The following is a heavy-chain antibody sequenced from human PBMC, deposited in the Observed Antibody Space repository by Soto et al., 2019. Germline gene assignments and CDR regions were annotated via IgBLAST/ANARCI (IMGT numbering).Heavy chain of an antibody. J-gene: IGHJ6*03. CDR2: INPNSGGT. CDR1: GYTFTGYY. D-gene: IGHD3-16*01. CDR3: ARSGGGGTTYYYYYYMDV. Sequence: ASVKVSCKASGYTFTGYYMHWVRQAPGQGLEWMGWINPNSGGTNYAQKFQGWVTMTRDTSISTAYMELGRLRSDDTAVYYCARSGGGGTTYYYYYYMDVWGKGTTVTVSS. V-gene: IGHV1-2*04.